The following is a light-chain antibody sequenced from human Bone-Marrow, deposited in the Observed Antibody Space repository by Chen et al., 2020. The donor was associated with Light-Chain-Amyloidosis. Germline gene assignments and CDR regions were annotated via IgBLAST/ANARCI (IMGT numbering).Light chain of an antibody. CDR2: EVT. CDR1: SSDVGGDNH. Sequence: QSALTQPASVSASPGQSITIPCTGTSSDVGGDNHVSGYQQHPDKAPKLMIYEVTNRPSWVPDRFSGSKSDNTASLTISGLQTEDEADYFCSSYTITNTLVFGSGTRVTIL. CDR3: SSYTITNTLV. J-gene: IGLJ1*01. V-gene: IGLV2-14*01.